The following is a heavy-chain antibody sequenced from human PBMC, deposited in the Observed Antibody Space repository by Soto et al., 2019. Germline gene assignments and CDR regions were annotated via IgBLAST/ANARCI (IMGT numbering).Heavy chain of an antibody. CDR2: VSAYNGNT. J-gene: IGHJ6*02. V-gene: IGHV1-18*04. CDR3: ARDEIIQLWLPYYYYGMDV. D-gene: IGHD5-18*01. CDR1: GYTFTSYG. Sequence: ASVKVSCKASGYTFTSYGISWVRQAPGQGLEWMGWVSAYNGNTNYAQKLQGRVTMATDTSTSTAYMELRSLRSDDTAVYYCARDEIIQLWLPYYYYGMDVWGQGTTVTVSS.